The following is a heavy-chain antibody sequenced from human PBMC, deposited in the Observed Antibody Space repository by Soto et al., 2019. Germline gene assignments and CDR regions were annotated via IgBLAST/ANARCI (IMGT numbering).Heavy chain of an antibody. CDR3: AKYGAVGGWLQFPDAFDI. D-gene: IGHD5-12*01. J-gene: IGHJ3*02. V-gene: IGHV3-23*01. CDR1: GFTFSSYA. CDR2: ISGSGGST. Sequence: GGSLRLSCAASGFTFSSYAMSWVRQAPGKGLEWVSAISGSGGSTYYADSVKGRFTISRDNSKNTLYLQMNSLRAEDTAVYYCAKYGAVGGWLQFPDAFDIWGQGTMVTVSS.